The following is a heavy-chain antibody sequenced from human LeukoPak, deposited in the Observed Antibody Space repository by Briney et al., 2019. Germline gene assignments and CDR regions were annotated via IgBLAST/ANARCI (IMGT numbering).Heavy chain of an antibody. CDR1: GFTFSGVY. J-gene: IGHJ6*02. V-gene: IGHV3-53*01. Sequence: PGGSLRLSCVASGFTFSGVYMSWVRQAPGQGLDWVSVIYSDDSTYYADSVKGRLTISRDNSKNTLNLQMNSLRAEDTAVYYCARDRSGYYKYYYGMDVWGQGTTVTVSS. CDR2: IYSDDST. D-gene: IGHD3-3*01. CDR3: ARDRSGYYKYYYGMDV.